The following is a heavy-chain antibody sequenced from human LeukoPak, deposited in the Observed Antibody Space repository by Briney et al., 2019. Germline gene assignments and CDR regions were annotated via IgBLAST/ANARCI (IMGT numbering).Heavy chain of an antibody. Sequence: GGSLRLSCAASGFTFSSYSMNWVRQAPGKGLEWVSSISSSSSYIYYADSVKGRFTISRDDAKNSLYLQMNSLRAEDTAVYYCARDQSETTGFGELFGYWGQGTLVTVSS. CDR1: GFTFSSYS. CDR2: ISSSSSYI. V-gene: IGHV3-21*01. J-gene: IGHJ4*02. D-gene: IGHD3-10*01. CDR3: ARDQSETTGFGELFGY.